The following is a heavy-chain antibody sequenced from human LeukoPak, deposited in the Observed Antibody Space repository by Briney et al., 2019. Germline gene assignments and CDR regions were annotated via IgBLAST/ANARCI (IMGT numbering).Heavy chain of an antibody. D-gene: IGHD6-6*01. J-gene: IGHJ4*02. CDR3: ARATPVGIAARPGHFDY. CDR1: GGSISSSSYY. Sequence: SETLSLTCTVSGGSISSSSYYWGWIRQPPGKGLEWIGSIYYSGSTYYNPSLKSRVTISVDTSKNQFSLKLSSVTAADTVVYYCARATPVGIAARPGHFDYWGQGTLVTVSS. CDR2: IYYSGST. V-gene: IGHV4-39*07.